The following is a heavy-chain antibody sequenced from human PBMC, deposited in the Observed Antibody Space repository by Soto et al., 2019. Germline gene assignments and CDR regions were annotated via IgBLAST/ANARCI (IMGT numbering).Heavy chain of an antibody. CDR1: GDTRTDFT. D-gene: IGHD2-15*01. V-gene: IGHV1-3*01. J-gene: IGHJ6*02. CDR3: ATSEGDCGGGSCYNYFYYYGMDV. CDR2: LSVGNGDT. Sequence: ASVKVSCKASGDTRTDFTMHWVRQAPGQRPEWMGWLSVGNGDTKYSQKFQGRVTITRDTSARTAYMELSNLRSEDTAVYYCATSEGDCGGGSCYNYFYYYGMDVWGQGTTVTVSS.